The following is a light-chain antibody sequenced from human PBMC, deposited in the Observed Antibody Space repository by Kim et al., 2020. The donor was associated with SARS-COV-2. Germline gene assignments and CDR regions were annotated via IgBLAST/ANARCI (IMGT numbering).Light chain of an antibody. J-gene: IGLJ3*02. Sequence: GQSVTISCSVSSSNIGSNTVNWYQQLPGTAPKLLIYSNNQRPSGVPDRFSGSKSGTSASLAISGLQSEDEADYYCAAWDDSLNGRVFGGGTKLTVL. V-gene: IGLV1-44*01. CDR1: SSNIGSNT. CDR3: AAWDDSLNGRV. CDR2: SNN.